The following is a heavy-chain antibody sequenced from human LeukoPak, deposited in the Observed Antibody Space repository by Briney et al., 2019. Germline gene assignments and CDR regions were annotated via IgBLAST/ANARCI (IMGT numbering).Heavy chain of an antibody. CDR3: ARDLRKGLQQKYYYYYMDV. D-gene: IGHD4-11*01. Sequence: PGGSLRLSCAASGFTFSSYSMNWVRQAPGKGLEWVSYISSSSSTIYYADSVKGRFTISRDNAKNSLYLQMNSLRAEDTAVYYCARDLRKGLQQKYYYYYMDVWGKGTTVTVSS. CDR2: ISSSSSTI. V-gene: IGHV3-48*01. CDR1: GFTFSSYS. J-gene: IGHJ6*03.